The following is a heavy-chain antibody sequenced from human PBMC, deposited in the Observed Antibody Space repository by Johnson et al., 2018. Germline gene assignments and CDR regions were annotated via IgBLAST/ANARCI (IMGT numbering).Heavy chain of an antibody. CDR2: IIPILGIA. V-gene: IGHV1-69*04. D-gene: IGHD2-8*01. Sequence: QVQLVQSGAEVKKPGSSVKVSCKASGGTFSSYTISWVRQAPGQGLEWMGRIIPILGIANYAQKFQGRVTITADKSTSNAYMELSSLRSEDTAVYYCARDDFRASNETEIGVFTKGVCYGNYYYYDMDVWGKGTTVTVSS. CDR3: ARDDFRASNETEIGVFTKGVCYGNYYYYDMDV. J-gene: IGHJ6*03. CDR1: GGTFSSYT.